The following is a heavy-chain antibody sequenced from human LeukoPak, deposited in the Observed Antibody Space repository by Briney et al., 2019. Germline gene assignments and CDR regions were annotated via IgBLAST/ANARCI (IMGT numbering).Heavy chain of an antibody. CDR1: GGSISSYY. CDR3: ARDGISGTFDC. V-gene: IGHV4-59*12. CDR2: IYYSGST. D-gene: IGHD3-10*01. Sequence: SETLSLTCTVSGGSISSYYWSWIRQPPGKGLEWIGYIYYSGSTNYNPSLKSRVTISVDTSKNQFSLKLSSVTAADTAVYYCARDGISGTFDCWGQGTLVTVSS. J-gene: IGHJ4*02.